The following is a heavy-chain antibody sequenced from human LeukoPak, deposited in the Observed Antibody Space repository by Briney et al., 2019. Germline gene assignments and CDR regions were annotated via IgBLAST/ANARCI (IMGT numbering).Heavy chain of an antibody. CDR2: IYYSGST. V-gene: IGHV4-39*07. Sequence: SETLSLTCTVSGGSISSSSYYWGWIRQPPGKGLEWIGSIYYSGSTYYNPSLKSRVTISVDTSKNQFSLKLSSVTAADTAVYYCARVGYGDYWVDYWGQGTLVTVSS. CDR1: GGSISSSSYY. J-gene: IGHJ4*02. CDR3: ARVGYGDYWVDY. D-gene: IGHD4-17*01.